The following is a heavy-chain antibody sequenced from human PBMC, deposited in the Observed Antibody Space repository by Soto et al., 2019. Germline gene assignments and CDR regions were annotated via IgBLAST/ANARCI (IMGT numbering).Heavy chain of an antibody. CDR2: ISYSGYT. V-gene: IGHV4-61*05. CDR1: GGSISSISNHY. D-gene: IGHD3-10*01. J-gene: IGHJ6*02. Sequence: SETLSRTCTVSGGSISSISNHYCSWIRQPPGKGLEWIGYISYSGYTSYNPSLKSRVIISVDTSKNPVSLNLASVTAADPAVYYCATQGFGVLHGLVDVWGQGTTVTVSS. CDR3: ATQGFGVLHGLVDV.